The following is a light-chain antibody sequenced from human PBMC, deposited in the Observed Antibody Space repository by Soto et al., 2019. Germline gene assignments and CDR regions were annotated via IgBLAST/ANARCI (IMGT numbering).Light chain of an antibody. V-gene: IGLV4-69*01. Sequence: QLVLTQSPSASASLGASVKLTCTLSSGHSSYAIAWHQQQPEKGPRYLMNLNSDGSHSKGDGIPDRFSGSSSGAERYLTISSLQSEDEADYYCQTWGTGIPHVVFCGGTKLTVL. CDR3: QTWGTGIPHVV. CDR2: LNSDGSH. J-gene: IGLJ2*01. CDR1: SGHSSYA.